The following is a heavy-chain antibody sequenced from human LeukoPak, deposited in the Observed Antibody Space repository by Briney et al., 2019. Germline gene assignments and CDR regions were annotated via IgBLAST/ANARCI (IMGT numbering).Heavy chain of an antibody. CDR2: IYGSGST. CDR3: ARNVGWYSHDS. Sequence: SETLSLTCTVSGYSLSSHYWSWIRQPPGKGLEWIGYIYGSGSTHYDPSLRSRVTISEDTSKNQFSLKLTSVTAADTAVYYCARNVGWYSHDSWGQGTLVTVSS. D-gene: IGHD6-19*01. J-gene: IGHJ4*02. CDR1: GYSLSSHY. V-gene: IGHV4-59*08.